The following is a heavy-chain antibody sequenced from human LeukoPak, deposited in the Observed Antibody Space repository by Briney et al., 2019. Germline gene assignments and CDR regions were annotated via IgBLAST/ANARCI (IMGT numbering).Heavy chain of an antibody. J-gene: IGHJ6*02. CDR2: IYYSGST. CDR3: ARSELYDSSGYYYEYGMDV. D-gene: IGHD3-22*01. V-gene: IGHV4-59*06. CDR1: GGSISSYY. Sequence: KPSETLSLTCTVSGGSISSYYWSWIRQHPGKGLEWIGYIYYSGSTYYNSSLKSRDTISVDTSKNQFSLKLSSVTAADTAVYYCARSELYDSSGYYYEYGMDVWGQGTTVTVSS.